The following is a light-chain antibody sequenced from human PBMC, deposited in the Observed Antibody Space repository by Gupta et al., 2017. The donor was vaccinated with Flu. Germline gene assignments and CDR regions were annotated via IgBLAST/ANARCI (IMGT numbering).Light chain of an antibody. Sequence: DIQMTQSPSSLSASIGDRVTITCRASHDIKNFLNWYQQKPGTAPNLLIYDASNVETGVPSRISGSGSGTEFTFIINSLQPEDIAAYYWKQYERLQRLTFGGGTRVEIK. V-gene: IGKV1-33*01. J-gene: IGKJ4*01. CDR1: HDIKNF. CDR2: DAS. CDR3: KQYERLQRLT.